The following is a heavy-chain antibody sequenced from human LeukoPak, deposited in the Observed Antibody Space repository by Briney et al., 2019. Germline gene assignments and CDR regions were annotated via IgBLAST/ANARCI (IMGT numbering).Heavy chain of an antibody. CDR3: ATDGAGFDT. V-gene: IGHV3-11*01. CDR1: GFTFNDYY. J-gene: IGHJ5*02. Sequence: GGSLRLSCAASGFTFNDYYMSWIRQAPGKGLEWLSYINIGGTNTHYADSVKARFTISRDNAKKSLYLEMNNLRAEDTAVYYCATDGAGFDTWGQGVLVTVSS. CDR2: INIGGTNT.